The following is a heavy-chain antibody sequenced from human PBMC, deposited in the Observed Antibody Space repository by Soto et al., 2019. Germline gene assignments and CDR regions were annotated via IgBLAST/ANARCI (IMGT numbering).Heavy chain of an antibody. CDR3: TTDWGYDSSGYWGARDDLHYYYYYGMDV. Sequence: EVQLVESGGGLVKPGGSLRLSCAASGFTFSNAWMSWVRQAPGKGLEWVGRIKSKTDGGTTDYAAPVKGRFTISRDDSKNTLYLQMNSLKTEDTAVYYCTTDWGYDSSGYWGARDDLHYYYYYGMDVW. V-gene: IGHV3-15*01. CDR2: IKSKTDGGTT. J-gene: IGHJ6*01. D-gene: IGHD3-22*01. CDR1: GFTFSNAW.